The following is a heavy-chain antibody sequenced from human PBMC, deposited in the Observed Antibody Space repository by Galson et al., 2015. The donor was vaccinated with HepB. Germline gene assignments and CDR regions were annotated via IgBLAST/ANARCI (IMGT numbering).Heavy chain of an antibody. CDR3: ATPDGGEAPFVYYYYGMDV. CDR2: IIPIFGTA. Sequence: SVKVSCKASGGTFSSYAISWVRQAPGQGLEWMGGIIPIFGTADYAQKFQGRVTITADKSTSTAYMELSSLRSEDTAVYYCATPDGGEAPFVYYYYGMDVWGQGTTVTVSS. V-gene: IGHV1-69*06. D-gene: IGHD3-16*01. CDR1: GGTFSSYA. J-gene: IGHJ6*02.